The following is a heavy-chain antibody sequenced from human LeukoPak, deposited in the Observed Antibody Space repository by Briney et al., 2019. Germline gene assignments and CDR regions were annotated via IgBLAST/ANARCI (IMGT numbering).Heavy chain of an antibody. CDR3: TTGHLWSPLYGDYALDV. D-gene: IGHD4-17*01. CDR2: IKSKTDGGTT. V-gene: IGHV3-15*01. Sequence: GGSLRLSCAASGFTFSNAWMSWVRQAPGKGLEWVGRIKSKTDGGTTDYAAPVKGRFTISRDDSKDTLYLQMNSLKTEDTAVYYCTTGHLWSPLYGDYALDVWGQGTTVTVSS. J-gene: IGHJ6*02. CDR1: GFTFSNAW.